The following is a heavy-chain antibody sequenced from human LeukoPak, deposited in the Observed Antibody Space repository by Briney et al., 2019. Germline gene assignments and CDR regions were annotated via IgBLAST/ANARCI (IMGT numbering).Heavy chain of an antibody. CDR1: GYTLTELS. CDR3: ATKSWRYYDSSGYFPFDY. Sequence: ASVKVSCKVSGYTLTELSMHWVRQAPGKGLEWMGGFDPEDGETIYAQKFQGRVTMTEDTSTDTAYMELSSLRSEDTAVHYCATKSWRYYDSSGYFPFDYWGQGTLVTVSS. J-gene: IGHJ4*02. CDR2: FDPEDGET. V-gene: IGHV1-24*01. D-gene: IGHD3-22*01.